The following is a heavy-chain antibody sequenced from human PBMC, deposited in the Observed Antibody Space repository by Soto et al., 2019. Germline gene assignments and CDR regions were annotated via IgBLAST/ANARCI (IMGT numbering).Heavy chain of an antibody. CDR1: GGSISRGGYS. Sequence: PAETLSLTCAFSGGSISRGGYSWSWVRQPPGKGLEGIGYIYHSGSTYYNPSLKSRVTISVDRSKNQFSLKLSSVTAADTAVYYCARGPAMSYWGQGTLVTVSS. D-gene: IGHD2-2*01. V-gene: IGHV4-30-2*01. CDR3: ARGPAMSY. CDR2: IYHSGST. J-gene: IGHJ4*02.